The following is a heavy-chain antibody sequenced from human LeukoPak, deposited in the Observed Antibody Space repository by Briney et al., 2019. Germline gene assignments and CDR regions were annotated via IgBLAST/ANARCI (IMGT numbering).Heavy chain of an antibody. V-gene: IGHV3-15*01. CDR3: ARDSSMLRGPLVIYYFDF. J-gene: IGHJ4*02. D-gene: IGHD3-10*01. CDR1: GFTFNNAW. Sequence: GGSLRLSCAASGFTFNNAWMTWVRQAPGKGLEWVGRIKSKTDGGTIDYAAPVKGRFTISRDDSKTTLYLQLSSLQIEDTAVYYCARDSSMLRGPLVIYYFDFWGQGTLVTVSS. CDR2: IKSKTDGGTI.